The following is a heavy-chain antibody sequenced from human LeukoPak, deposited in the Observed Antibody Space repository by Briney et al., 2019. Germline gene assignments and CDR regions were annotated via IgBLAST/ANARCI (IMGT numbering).Heavy chain of an antibody. CDR1: GYTFTSYY. CDR3: ATVAYDSSGWGAFDI. D-gene: IGHD3-22*01. CDR2: INPSGGST. J-gene: IGHJ3*02. V-gene: IGHV1-46*01. Sequence: GASVKVSCKASGYTFTSYYMHWVRQAPGQGLEWMGIINPSGGSTSYAQKFQGRVTMTEDTSTDTAYMELSSLRSEDTAVYYCATVAYDSSGWGAFDIWGQGTMVTVSS.